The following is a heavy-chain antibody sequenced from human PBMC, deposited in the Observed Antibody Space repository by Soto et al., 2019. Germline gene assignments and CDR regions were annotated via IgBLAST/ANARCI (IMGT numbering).Heavy chain of an antibody. Sequence: QVQLVQSGAEVKKPGPSVKVSCKASGYTFTSYFIHWVRQAPGQGLEWMGVFDPSGVATNSAQKFQGRLTMTRDTSTSTVYMDLTSLGSDDTALYYCARVSRGAFDIWGQGTLVTVSS. J-gene: IGHJ3*02. CDR2: FDPSGVAT. V-gene: IGHV1-46*01. CDR3: ARVSRGAFDI. CDR1: GYTFTSYF.